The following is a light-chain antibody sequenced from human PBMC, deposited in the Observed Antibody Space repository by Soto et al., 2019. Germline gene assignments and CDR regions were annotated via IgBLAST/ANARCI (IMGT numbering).Light chain of an antibody. CDR1: SSNIGAGYD. V-gene: IGLV1-40*01. CDR2: GNT. Sequence: QSALTQPPSVSGAPGQRVTISCTGSSSNIGAGYDVHWYQQLPGTAPKLLIYGNTNRPSGVPDRFSGSKSGTSASLATTGLQAEDEADYYCHSYDSSLSGSVFGGGTQLTVL. CDR3: HSYDSSLSGSV. J-gene: IGLJ3*02.